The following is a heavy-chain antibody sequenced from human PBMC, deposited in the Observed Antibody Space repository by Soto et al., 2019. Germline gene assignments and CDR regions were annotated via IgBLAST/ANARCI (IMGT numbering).Heavy chain of an antibody. Sequence: PGGSLRLSCAASGFTFSSYAMSWVRQAPGKGLEWVSAISGSGGSTYYADSVKGRFTISRDNSKNTLYLQMNSLRAEDTAVYYCAKPPLKQLVNNWFDPWGQGTLVTVSS. V-gene: IGHV3-23*01. CDR3: AKPPLKQLVNNWFDP. CDR1: GFTFSSYA. J-gene: IGHJ5*02. D-gene: IGHD6-13*01. CDR2: ISGSGGST.